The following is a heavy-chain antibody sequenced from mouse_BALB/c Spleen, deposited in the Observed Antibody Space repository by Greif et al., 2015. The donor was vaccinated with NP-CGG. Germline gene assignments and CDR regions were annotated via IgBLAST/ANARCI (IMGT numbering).Heavy chain of an antibody. Sequence: VHLVESGPGLVAPSQSLSITCTVSGFSLTSYGVHWVRQPPGKGLEWLGVIWAGGSTNYNSALMSRLSISKDNSKSQVFLKMNSLQTDDTAMYYCAREGDVGFAYWGQGTLVTVSA. J-gene: IGHJ3*01. CDR2: IWAGGST. CDR1: GFSLTSYG. CDR3: AREGDVGFAY. V-gene: IGHV2-9*02. D-gene: IGHD3-3*01.